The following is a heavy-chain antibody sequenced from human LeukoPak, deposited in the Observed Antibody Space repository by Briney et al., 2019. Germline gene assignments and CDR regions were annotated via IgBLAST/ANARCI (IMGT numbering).Heavy chain of an antibody. D-gene: IGHD3-10*01. V-gene: IGHV4-31*03. Sequence: SETLSLTCTVSGDSISSGGYYWSWLRQHPGKGLEWIGYIYYSGSTYYNPSLKSRVTISVDTSKNQFSLRLSSVSAADTAVYFCASPQYASGRYHMDVWGKGTTVTVSS. CDR1: GDSISSGGYY. J-gene: IGHJ6*03. CDR2: IYYSGST. CDR3: ASPQYASGRYHMDV.